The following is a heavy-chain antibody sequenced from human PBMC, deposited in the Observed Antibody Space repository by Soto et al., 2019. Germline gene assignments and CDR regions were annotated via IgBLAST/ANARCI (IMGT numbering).Heavy chain of an antibody. CDR2: IKSKTDGGTT. Sequence: GGSLRLSCAASGFTFSNAWMNWVRQAPGKGLEWVGRIKSKTDGGTTDYAAPVKGRFTISRDDSKNTLYLQMNSLKTEDTAVYYCTTRYSSDPYYYYGMDVWGQGTTVTVSS. CDR3: TTRYSSDPYYYYGMDV. V-gene: IGHV3-15*07. D-gene: IGHD6-19*01. CDR1: GFTFSNAW. J-gene: IGHJ6*02.